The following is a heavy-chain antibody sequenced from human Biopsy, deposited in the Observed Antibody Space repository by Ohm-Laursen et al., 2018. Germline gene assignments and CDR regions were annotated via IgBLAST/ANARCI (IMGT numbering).Heavy chain of an antibody. Sequence: EASVKVSCKAPADSFIGYDMHWVRQAPGQGLEWMGSIYPNNGATKYAQKFQGRVTMTRDTSISTAYMELSSLRSDDTAVYYCARDSGDGSGNYGGCFDPWGQGTLVTVSS. V-gene: IGHV1-2*02. J-gene: IGHJ5*02. CDR1: ADSFIGYD. D-gene: IGHD3-10*01. CDR3: ARDSGDGSGNYGGCFDP. CDR2: IYPNNGAT.